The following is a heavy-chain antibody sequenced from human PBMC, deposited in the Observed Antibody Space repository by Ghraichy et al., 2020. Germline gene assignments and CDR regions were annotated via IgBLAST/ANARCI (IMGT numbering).Heavy chain of an antibody. J-gene: IGHJ4*02. V-gene: IGHV4-39*01. CDR1: GGSISSSSYY. CDR2: IYYSGST. Sequence: ETLSLTCTVSGGSISSSSYYWGWIRQPPGKGLEWIGSIYYSGSTYYNPSLKSRVTISVDTSKNQFSLKLSSVTAADTAVYYCASYGGSFDYWGQGTLVTVSS. D-gene: IGHD4-23*01. CDR3: ASYGGSFDY.